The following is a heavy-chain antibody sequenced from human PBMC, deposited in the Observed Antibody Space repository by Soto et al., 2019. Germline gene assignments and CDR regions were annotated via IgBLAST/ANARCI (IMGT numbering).Heavy chain of an antibody. J-gene: IGHJ6*02. CDR3: AKGSGSGYDLFQDTKTHYGMDV. CDR1: GFTFRSYA. Sequence: GGSLRLSCAASGFTFRSYAMSWVRQAPGKGLEWVSAMSGSGGSTYYADSVKGRFTISRDNSKNTLYLQMNSLRAEDTAVYYCAKGSGSGYDLFQDTKTHYGMDVWGQGTTVTVSS. CDR2: MSGSGGST. V-gene: IGHV3-23*01. D-gene: IGHD5-12*01.